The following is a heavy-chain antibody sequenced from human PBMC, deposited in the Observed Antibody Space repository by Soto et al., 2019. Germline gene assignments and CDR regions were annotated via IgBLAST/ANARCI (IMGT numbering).Heavy chain of an antibody. V-gene: IGHV1-18*01. Sequence: QVHLVQSGAEVKKPGASEKVSCKGSGYAFTTYGITWVRQAPAHGLEWMGWISAHNGNTNYAQTLQARVTVTRDTSTSTAYMELRSLRSDDTAVYYCARGRYGDYWGQGALVTVSS. J-gene: IGHJ4*02. CDR3: ARGRYGDY. D-gene: IGHD1-1*01. CDR2: ISAHNGNT. CDR1: GYAFTTYG.